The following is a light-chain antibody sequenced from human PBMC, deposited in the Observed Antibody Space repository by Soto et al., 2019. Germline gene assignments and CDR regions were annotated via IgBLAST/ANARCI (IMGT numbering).Light chain of an antibody. CDR3: SSHARGSILI. V-gene: IGLV2-14*03. CDR2: DVS. J-gene: IGLJ2*01. CDR1: SSDIGAYNQ. Sequence: QSALTQPASVSGSPGQSITISCSGSSSDIGAYNQVSWYQQHPGKAPKLMIFDVSDRPSGVSHRFSGSRSGNTASLTISGLQAEDEADYYCSSHARGSILIFGGGTKVTVL.